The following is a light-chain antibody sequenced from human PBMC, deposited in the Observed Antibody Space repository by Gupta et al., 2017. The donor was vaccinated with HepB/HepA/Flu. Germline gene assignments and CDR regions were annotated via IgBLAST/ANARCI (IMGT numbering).Light chain of an antibody. CDR2: EVN. CDR3: CSYASTTVV. V-gene: IGLV2-23*02. Sequence: HSALTQPASVSGSPGQSITISCPGTRSDVGSYNLVSWYQQHPGKAPKLMIYEVNKWPSGVSNRFSGSKSGNTASLTISGLQAEDEADYYCCSYASTTVVFGGGTKLTVL. J-gene: IGLJ2*01. CDR1: RSDVGSYNL.